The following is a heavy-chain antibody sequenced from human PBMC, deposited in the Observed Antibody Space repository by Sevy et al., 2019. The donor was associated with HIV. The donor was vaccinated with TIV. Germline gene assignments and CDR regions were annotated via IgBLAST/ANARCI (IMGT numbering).Heavy chain of an antibody. Sequence: ASVKVSCKASGYTFTGYYMHWVRQAPGQGLEWMGWINPNSGGTNYAQKFQGRVTMTRDTSISTAYMELSRLRSDDTAVYYCAGESVYCSGGSCKPGGWFDPWGQGTLVTVSS. CDR3: AGESVYCSGGSCKPGGWFDP. D-gene: IGHD2-15*01. J-gene: IGHJ5*02. CDR1: GYTFTGYY. CDR2: INPNSGGT. V-gene: IGHV1-2*02.